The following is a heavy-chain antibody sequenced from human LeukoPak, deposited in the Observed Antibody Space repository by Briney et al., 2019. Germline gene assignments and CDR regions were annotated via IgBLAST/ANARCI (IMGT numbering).Heavy chain of an antibody. Sequence: GASVKVSCKASGYTFTSYYMHWVRQAPGQGLEWMGIINPSGGSTSYAQKFQGRVTMTRDTSTSTVYMELSSLRSEDTAVYYCARDTPVIPAAISYGMDVWGQGTTVTVSS. CDR1: GYTFTSYY. CDR2: INPSGGST. J-gene: IGHJ6*02. D-gene: IGHD2-2*01. V-gene: IGHV1-46*01. CDR3: ARDTPVIPAAISYGMDV.